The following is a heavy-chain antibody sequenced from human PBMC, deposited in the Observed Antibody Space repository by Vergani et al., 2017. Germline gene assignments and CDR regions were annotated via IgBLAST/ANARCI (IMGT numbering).Heavy chain of an antibody. CDR2: IGKDGINT. CDR1: GFTFSNFG. J-gene: IGHJ4*02. V-gene: IGHV3-30*02. D-gene: IGHD2-21*02. CDR3: AKYLRDSTDGLPDS. Sequence: QVQLVESGGGVVQPGRSLRLPCPASGFTFSNFGMHWIRQAPGKGLEWLAYIGKDGINTRYRDAVKGRFTVSRDNSKDILYLQMDSLRSEDTALYYCAKYLRDSTDGLPDSWGPGTLVIVSS.